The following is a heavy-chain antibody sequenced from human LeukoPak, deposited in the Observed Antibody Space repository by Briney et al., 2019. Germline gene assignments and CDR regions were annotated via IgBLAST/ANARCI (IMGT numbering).Heavy chain of an antibody. V-gene: IGHV1-2*06. CDR1: GYTFTGYY. J-gene: IGHJ4*02. Sequence: ASVKVSCKASGYTFTGYYMPWVRQAPGQGLEWMGRINPNSGGTNYAQKFQGRVTMTRDTSISTAYMELSRLRSDDTAVYYCAREGMATTRKFDYWGQGTLVTVSS. CDR3: AREGMATTRKFDY. CDR2: INPNSGGT. D-gene: IGHD5-24*01.